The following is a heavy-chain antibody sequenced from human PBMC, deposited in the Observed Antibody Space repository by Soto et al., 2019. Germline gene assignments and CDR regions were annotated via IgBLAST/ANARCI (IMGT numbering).Heavy chain of an antibody. CDR3: AKIYWGITGTTYDYFDY. J-gene: IGHJ4*01. CDR1: GFAFSHCD. Sequence: GGSRILSCSGAGFAFSHCDRNWVRPAPGKGLEWVSAIRDSGDSTYYADSVKGRFTISRDNSKKTLNLQMNSLRAEDTAIYYCAKIYWGITGTTYDYFDYWGQGALVNASA. CDR2: IRDSGDST. D-gene: IGHD1-7*01. V-gene: IGHV3-23*01.